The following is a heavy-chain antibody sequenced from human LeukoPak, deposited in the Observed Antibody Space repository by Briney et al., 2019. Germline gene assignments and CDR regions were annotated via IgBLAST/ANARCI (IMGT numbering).Heavy chain of an antibody. V-gene: IGHV4-31*03. J-gene: IGHJ6*02. CDR3: ARGFKPYYYYGMDV. CDR2: IYYSGST. CDR1: GGSISSGGYY. Sequence: SQTLSLTCTVSGGSISSGGYYWSWIRQHPGKGLEWIGYIYYSGSTYYNPSLKSRVTISVDTSKNQFSLKLSSVTAADTAVYYCARGFKPYYYYGMDVWGQGTTVTVSS.